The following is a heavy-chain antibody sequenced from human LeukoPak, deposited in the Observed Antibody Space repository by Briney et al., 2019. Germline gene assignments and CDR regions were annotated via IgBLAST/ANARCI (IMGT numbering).Heavy chain of an antibody. V-gene: IGHV3-74*01. CDR1: GFTLSNYW. D-gene: IGHD3-10*01. CDR2: INTDESST. J-gene: IGHJ3*02. CDR3: ARKGNAFDI. Sequence: GGSLRLSCAASGFTLSNYWMHWVRQAPGKGLVWVSRINTDESSTSYADFVKGRFTISRDNAKNTLYLQMNSLRAEDTAVYYCARKGNAFDIWGQGTMVTVSS.